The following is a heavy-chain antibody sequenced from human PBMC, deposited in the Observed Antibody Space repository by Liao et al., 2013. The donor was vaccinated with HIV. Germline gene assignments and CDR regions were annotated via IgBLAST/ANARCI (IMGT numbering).Heavy chain of an antibody. CDR2: IYYSGST. CDR1: GGSISSYY. V-gene: IGHV4-30-4*08. Sequence: QVQLQESGPGLVKPSETLPLTCTVSGGSISSYYWSWIRQPPGKGLEWIGYIYYSGSTYYNPSLKSRVTISVDTSKNQFSLKLSSVTAADTAVYYCARGYDSSSWYSWGQGTLVTVSS. J-gene: IGHJ5*02. CDR3: ARGYDSSSWYS. D-gene: IGHD6-13*01.